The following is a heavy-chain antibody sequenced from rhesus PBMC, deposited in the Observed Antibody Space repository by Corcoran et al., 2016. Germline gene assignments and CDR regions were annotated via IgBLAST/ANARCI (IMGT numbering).Heavy chain of an antibody. CDR3: ARGVRTEVIVAAPSRFDL. V-gene: IGHV4-173*01. CDR1: GGSISHAF. J-gene: IGHJ5-1*01. Sequence: QLQLQESGPGLVKPSETLSLTCVVSGGSISHAFWTLTRQPPGQAPEWVGRFSGSSGSTDYNPSLKTRVTISTDTSKNQFSLKLTSVTAADTAVYYCARGVRTEVIVAAPSRFDLWGPGVLVTVSS. CDR2: FSGSSGST. D-gene: IGHD2-33*01.